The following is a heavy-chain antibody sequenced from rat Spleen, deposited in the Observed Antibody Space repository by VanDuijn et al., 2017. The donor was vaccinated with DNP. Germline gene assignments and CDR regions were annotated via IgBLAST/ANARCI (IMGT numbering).Heavy chain of an antibody. Sequence: VQLKESGPGLVQPSQTLSLTCTVSGFSLTSYTVSWVRQPPGKGLEWIASITSGGGTTNYRDSVKGRFTISRDDARNTLYLQMNSLRSEDSATYYCARHEGLYSGFPDYFDYWGQGVMVTVSS. CDR1: GFSLTSYT. J-gene: IGHJ2*01. D-gene: IGHD4-4*01. CDR3: ARHEGLYSGFPDYFDY. CDR2: ITSGGGTT. V-gene: IGHV5S13*01.